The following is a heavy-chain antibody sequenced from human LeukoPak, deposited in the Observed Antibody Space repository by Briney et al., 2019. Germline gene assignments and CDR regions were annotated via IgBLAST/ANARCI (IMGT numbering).Heavy chain of an antibody. CDR3: AKMTLWFGETIRKFDY. Sequence: ASVKVSCKASGYTFTNYDGISWVRQAPGQGLEWMGWINSYNGNTNCAKRFQGRVTMTTDTSTSSAYMQLWSLRSDDTAVYYCAKMTLWFGETIRKFDYWGQGTLVTVSS. J-gene: IGHJ4*02. CDR1: GYTFTNYDG. CDR2: INSYNGNT. D-gene: IGHD3-10*01. V-gene: IGHV1-18*01.